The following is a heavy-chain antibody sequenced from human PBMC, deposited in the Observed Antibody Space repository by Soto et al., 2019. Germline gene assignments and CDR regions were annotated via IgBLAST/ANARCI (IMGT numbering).Heavy chain of an antibody. CDR2: ISLYSDGT. Sequence: SVKVSFKTSCYTFSNYGITWVRQAPGQPLEWLGWISLYSDGTNYAQKFQGRVSMTTDTSTTTAYMELRSLRSDDTAVYYCARVVPGAEAWFGPWGQGTLVTVSS. D-gene: IGHD2-2*01. CDR1: CYTFSNYG. V-gene: IGHV1-18*01. J-gene: IGHJ5*02. CDR3: ARVVPGAEAWFGP.